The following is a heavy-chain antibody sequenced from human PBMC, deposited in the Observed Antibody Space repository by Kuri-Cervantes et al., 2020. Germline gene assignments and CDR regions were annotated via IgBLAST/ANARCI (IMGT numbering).Heavy chain of an antibody. J-gene: IGHJ3*02. CDR1: GFTFSNAW. D-gene: IGHD3-22*01. CDR2: IKSKTDGGTT. Sequence: GESLKISCAASGFTFSNAWMSWVRQAPGKGLEWVGRIKSKTDGGTTDYAAPVKGRFTISRDDSKNTLYLQMNSLRAEDTAVYYCARVIYYYDSSGYYLDAFDIWGQGTMVTVSS. CDR3: ARVIYYYDSSGYYLDAFDI. V-gene: IGHV3-15*01.